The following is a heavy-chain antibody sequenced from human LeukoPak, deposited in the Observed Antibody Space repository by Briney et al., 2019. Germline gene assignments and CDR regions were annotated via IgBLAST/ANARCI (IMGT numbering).Heavy chain of an antibody. CDR3: ARVRSGSSAGNYGMDV. D-gene: IGHD1-26*01. V-gene: IGHV3-74*01. Sequence: GGSLRLSCAASGFTFSSYWMHWVRQAPGKGLVWVSRINSDGSSTSYADSVKGRFTISRDNTKNTLYLQMNSLRAEDTAVYYCARVRSGSSAGNYGMDVWGQGTTVTVSS. J-gene: IGHJ6*02. CDR1: GFTFSSYW. CDR2: INSDGSST.